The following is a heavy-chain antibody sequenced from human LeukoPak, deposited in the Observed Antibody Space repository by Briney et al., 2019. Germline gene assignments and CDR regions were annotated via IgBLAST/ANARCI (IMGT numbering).Heavy chain of an antibody. CDR2: MNPNSGNT. V-gene: IGHV1-8*01. D-gene: IGHD4-17*01. CDR3: ARGPYGTPGPYYFDY. J-gene: IGHJ4*02. CDR1: GHTFTSYD. Sequence: ASVKVSCKASGHTFTSYDINWVRQATGQGLEWMGWMNPNSGNTGYAQRFQGRVTMTRHTSISTAYMELSSLRSEDTAVYYCARGPYGTPGPYYFDYWGQGTLVTVSS.